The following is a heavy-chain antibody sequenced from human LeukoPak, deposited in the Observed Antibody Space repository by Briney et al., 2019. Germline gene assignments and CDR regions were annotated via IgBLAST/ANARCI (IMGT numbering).Heavy chain of an antibody. CDR3: ARASGWLQVEFDI. V-gene: IGHV1-69*04. Sequence: GASVKVSCKASGGTFSSYAISWVRQAPGQGLEWMGRIIPILGIANYAQKFQGRVTITADKSTSTAYMELSSLRSEDTAVYYCARASGWLQVEFDIWGQGTMVTVSS. D-gene: IGHD5-24*01. J-gene: IGHJ3*02. CDR1: GGTFSSYA. CDR2: IIPILGIA.